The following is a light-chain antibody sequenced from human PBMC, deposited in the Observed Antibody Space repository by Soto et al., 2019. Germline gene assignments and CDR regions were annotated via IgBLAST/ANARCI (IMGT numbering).Light chain of an antibody. J-gene: IGKJ2*01. Sequence: DIQMTQSPSTLSASVGDRVTLTCRASQTISTWLVWYQQKPGKAPKLLIYGASSLQTGVPSRFSGSGSGTEFTLTISSLQPDDFATYYCQQYNSYSYTFGQGTKLEIK. CDR1: QTISTW. CDR2: GAS. CDR3: QQYNSYSYT. V-gene: IGKV1-5*01.